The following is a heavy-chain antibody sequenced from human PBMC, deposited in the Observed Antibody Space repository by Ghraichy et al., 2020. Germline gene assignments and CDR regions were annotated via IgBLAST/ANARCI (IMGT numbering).Heavy chain of an antibody. Sequence: GGSLRLSCAASGFTFSGSAMHWVRQASGKGLEWIGRIRSKANTYATAYAESVKGRFTISRDDSKNTAYLQMNSLKTEDTAVYYCTRGINDFWSGDFDYWGQGTLVTVSS. D-gene: IGHD3-3*01. CDR3: TRGINDFWSGDFDY. CDR2: IRSKANTYAT. CDR1: GFTFSGSA. J-gene: IGHJ4*02. V-gene: IGHV3-73*01.